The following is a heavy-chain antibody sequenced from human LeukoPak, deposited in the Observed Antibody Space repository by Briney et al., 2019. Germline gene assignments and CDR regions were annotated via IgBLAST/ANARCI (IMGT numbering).Heavy chain of an antibody. D-gene: IGHD5-12*01. CDR2: ISSSGSTI. V-gene: IGHV3-11*04. CDR3: ARDRVDIVASPFDY. CDR1: GFTFGDYY. Sequence: GGSLRLSCAASGFTFGDYYMSWIRQAPGMGLEWVSYISSSGSTIYYADSVKGRFTISRDNAKNSLYLQMNSLRAEDTAVYYYARDRVDIVASPFDYWGQGTLVTVSS. J-gene: IGHJ4*02.